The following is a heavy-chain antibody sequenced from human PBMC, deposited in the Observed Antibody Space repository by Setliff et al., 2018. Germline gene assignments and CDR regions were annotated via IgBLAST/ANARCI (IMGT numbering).Heavy chain of an antibody. D-gene: IGHD2-8*01. CDR3: SRLVRYCSKTTCQTASGAEL. CDR1: GGTFSSDV. J-gene: IGHJ4*02. Sequence: ASVKVSCKASGGTFSSDVITWVRQAPGQGLEWMGWINNYSFKTNSPQKFLDRLTMTTDTSTSTAYMELKDLTSDDTALYYCSRLVRYCSKTTCQTASGAELWGQGTLVTVSS. V-gene: IGHV1-18*01. CDR2: INNYSFKT.